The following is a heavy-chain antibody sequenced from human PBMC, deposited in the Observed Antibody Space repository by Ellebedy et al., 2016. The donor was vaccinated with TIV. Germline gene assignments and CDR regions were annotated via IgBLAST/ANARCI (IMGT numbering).Heavy chain of an antibody. CDR3: ARDPNCGGDCYGLDY. V-gene: IGHV4-34*01. D-gene: IGHD2-21*02. CDR2: IDHSGST. CDR1: GGSFSGCY. J-gene: IGHJ4*02. Sequence: MPSETLSLTCAVYGGSFSGCYWSWTRQLPGKGLEWIGEIDHSGSTNYNPSLKSRVTISVDTSKNQFSLKLSFVPAADTAVYYCARDPNCGGDCYGLDYWGQGTLVTVSS.